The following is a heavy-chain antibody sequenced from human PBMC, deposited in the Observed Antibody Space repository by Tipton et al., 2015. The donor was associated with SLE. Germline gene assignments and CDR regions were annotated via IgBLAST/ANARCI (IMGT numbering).Heavy chain of an antibody. CDR3: ARDSTLVYYYGLDV. V-gene: IGHV4-59*11. Sequence: TLSLTCTVSGGSISSHYWSWIRQPPGKGLEWIGYIYYSGSTNYNPSLKSRVTISVDKSKNQFSLKLSSVTAADTAVYYCARDSTLVYYYGLDVWGQGITVTVAS. CDR1: GGSISSHY. D-gene: IGHD2-8*02. J-gene: IGHJ6*02. CDR2: IYYSGST.